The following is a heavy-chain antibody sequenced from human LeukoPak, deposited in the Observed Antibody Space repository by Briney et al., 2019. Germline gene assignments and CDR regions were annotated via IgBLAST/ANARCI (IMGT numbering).Heavy chain of an antibody. J-gene: IGHJ6*02. CDR2: INHSGST. V-gene: IGHV4-34*01. D-gene: IGHD2-2*01. CDR1: GGSFSSYY. Sequence: SETLSLTCTVSGGSFSSYYWSWIRQPPGKGLEWIGEINHSGSTNYNPSLKSRVTISVDTSKNQFSLKLSSVTAAGTAVYYCASTRFPHRVVPAAIPRYYGMDVWGQGTTVTVSS. CDR3: ASTRFPHRVVPAAIPRYYGMDV.